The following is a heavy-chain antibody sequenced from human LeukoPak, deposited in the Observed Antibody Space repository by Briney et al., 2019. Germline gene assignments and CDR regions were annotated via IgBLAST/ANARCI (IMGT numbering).Heavy chain of an antibody. V-gene: IGHV7-4-1*04. D-gene: IGHD1-26*01. CDR2: INANTGNP. CDR1: GYTFTSYA. CDR3: ARDRTDIVGARIDY. J-gene: IGHJ4*02. Sequence: ASVKVSCKASGYTFTSYAMNWVRQAPGQGLEWMGWINANTGNPTYAQGFTGRFVFSLDTSVSMAYLQISSLKAEDTAVYYCARDRTDIVGARIDYWGQGTLVTVSS.